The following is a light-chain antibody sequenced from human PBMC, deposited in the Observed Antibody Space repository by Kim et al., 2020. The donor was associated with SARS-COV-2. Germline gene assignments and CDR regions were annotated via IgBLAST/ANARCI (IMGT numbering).Light chain of an antibody. CDR1: KLGDKY. J-gene: IGLJ2*01. Sequence: SPGQTASITCSGNKLGDKYTCWYQQKPGQSPVLVIYQDTKRPSGIPERFSGSNSGNTATLTISGTQAMDEADYYCQAWDSSTHVVFGGGTQLTVL. V-gene: IGLV3-1*01. CDR3: QAWDSSTHVV. CDR2: QDT.